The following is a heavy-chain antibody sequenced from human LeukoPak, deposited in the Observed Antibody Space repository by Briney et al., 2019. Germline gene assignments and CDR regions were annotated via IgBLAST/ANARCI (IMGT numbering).Heavy chain of an antibody. Sequence: ASVKVSCKASGYTFTSSYMHWVRQAPGQGREWMGIIDPRGGRTTYAQKFQGRVTLTTDTSTNTVYMELSSLSSHETAVYYCARGSCSSTTCSHSYFYYYLDVWGKGTPVTVSS. CDR1: GYTFTSSY. V-gene: IGHV1-46*01. CDR2: IDPRGGRT. CDR3: ARGSCSSTTCSHSYFYYYLDV. D-gene: IGHD2-2*01. J-gene: IGHJ6*03.